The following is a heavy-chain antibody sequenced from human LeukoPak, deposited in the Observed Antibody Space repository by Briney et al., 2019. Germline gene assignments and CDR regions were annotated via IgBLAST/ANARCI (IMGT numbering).Heavy chain of an antibody. D-gene: IGHD3-22*01. CDR3: AKDRREGYYDSSGYLPGDYFDY. Sequence: GGSLRLSRAASGFTFSSYALSWVRQAPGKGLEWVSAISGSGGSTYYADSVKGRFTISRDNSKNTLYLQMNSLRAEDTAVYYCAKDRREGYYDSSGYLPGDYFDYWGQGTLVTVSS. J-gene: IGHJ4*02. CDR1: GFTFSSYA. V-gene: IGHV3-23*01. CDR2: ISGSGGST.